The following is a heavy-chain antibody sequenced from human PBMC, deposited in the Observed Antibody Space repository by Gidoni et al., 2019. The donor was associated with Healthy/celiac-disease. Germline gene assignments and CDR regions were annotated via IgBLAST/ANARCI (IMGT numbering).Heavy chain of an antibody. J-gene: IGHJ4*02. D-gene: IGHD2-2*01. CDR3: AKPQYCSSTSCYPHFDY. Sequence: QVQLVESGGGVFQPGRSLRLSCSAFGFTFSRYGMHWFRQAPGKGLEWVAVISYDGSNKYYADSVKGRFTISRDNSKNTLYLQMNSLRAEDTAVYYCAKPQYCSSTSCYPHFDYWGQGTLVTVSS. CDR1: GFTFSRYG. CDR2: ISYDGSNK. V-gene: IGHV3-30*18.